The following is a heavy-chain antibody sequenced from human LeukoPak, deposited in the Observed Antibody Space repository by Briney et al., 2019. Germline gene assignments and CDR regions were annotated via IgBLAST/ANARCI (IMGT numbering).Heavy chain of an antibody. Sequence: GRSLRLSCAASGFTFSDYYMSWIRQAPGKGLEWVSYTSSSGSTIYYADSVKGRFTISRDNSNNALYLQMNSLRGEDTAIYYCARGYSYGPRRYYDSSGHGMDVWGQGTTVTVSS. CDR3: ARGYSYGPRRYYDSSGHGMDV. D-gene: IGHD3-22*01. CDR2: TSSSGSTI. CDR1: GFTFSDYY. J-gene: IGHJ6*02. V-gene: IGHV3-11*04.